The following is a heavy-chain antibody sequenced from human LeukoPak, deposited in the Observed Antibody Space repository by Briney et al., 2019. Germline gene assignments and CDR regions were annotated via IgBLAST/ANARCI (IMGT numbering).Heavy chain of an antibody. Sequence: PSQTLSLTCAVSGGSISSGGYSWSWIRQPPGKGLEWIGYIYYTGNTNYNPSLKSRVTISVDTSKNQFSLKLSSVTAADTAVYYCARLKGYSSGWYPSYYFDYWGQGTLVTVSS. V-gene: IGHV4-30-4*07. CDR3: ARLKGYSSGWYPSYYFDY. D-gene: IGHD6-19*01. CDR2: IYYTGNT. CDR1: GGSISSGGYS. J-gene: IGHJ4*02.